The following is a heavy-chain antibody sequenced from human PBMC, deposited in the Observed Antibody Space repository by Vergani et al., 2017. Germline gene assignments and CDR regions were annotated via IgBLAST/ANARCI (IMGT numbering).Heavy chain of an antibody. V-gene: IGHV1-2*02. Sequence: QVQLVQSGAEVKKPGASVKVSCKASGYTFTGYYMHWVRQAPGQGLEWMGWINPNSGGTNYAQKFQGRVTMTRDTSISPAYMELSSLRSDDTAVYYCARDRSSGWSALFDYWGQGTLVTVSS. J-gene: IGHJ4*02. CDR3: ARDRSSGWSALFDY. CDR1: GYTFTGYY. CDR2: INPNSGGT. D-gene: IGHD6-19*01.